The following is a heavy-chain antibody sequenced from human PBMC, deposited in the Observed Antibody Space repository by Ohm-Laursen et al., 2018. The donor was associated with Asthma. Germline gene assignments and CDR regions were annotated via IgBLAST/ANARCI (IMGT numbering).Heavy chain of an antibody. J-gene: IGHJ1*01. CDR1: GCTFSRYS. CDR2: ISTASTFI. D-gene: IGHD1-26*01. Sequence: GSLRLSCSASGCTFSRYSIHWVRQVPGKGLEWVASISTASTFIYYADSVRGRFTTSRDNAKNSVYLQMNSLRADDTALYYCARIGPEWELPGREYSLHHWGEGTLVTVSS. V-gene: IGHV3-21*01. CDR3: ARIGPEWELPGREYSLHH.